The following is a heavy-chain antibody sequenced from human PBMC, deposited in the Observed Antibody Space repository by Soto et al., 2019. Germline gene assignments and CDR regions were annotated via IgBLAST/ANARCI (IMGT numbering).Heavy chain of an antibody. V-gene: IGHV3-23*01. J-gene: IGHJ5*02. Sequence: LRLSCEGSGFTFSTYAMSWIRQAPGKGPEWVSAISGSGGNTYHADSVKGRFTISRDNSKNTLYLQMNSLRAEDTAVYYCARARAAAEGWFDPWGQGTLVTVSS. D-gene: IGHD6-13*01. CDR2: ISGSGGNT. CDR1: GFTFSTYA. CDR3: ARARAAAEGWFDP.